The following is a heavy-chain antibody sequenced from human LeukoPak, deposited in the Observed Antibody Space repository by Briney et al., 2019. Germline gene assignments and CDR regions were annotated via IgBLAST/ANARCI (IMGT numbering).Heavy chain of an antibody. CDR2: IKQDGGEK. V-gene: IGHV3-7*05. Sequence: PGGSLGLSCAASRFSFSSYGMACFRMAPGKGLGWVAIIKQDGGEKHYVDSVQGRFTISRDNAKNSLYLQMNSLRAEDTAVYYCARDVGYDSSGSYPYYFDYWGLGTLVTVSS. CDR1: RFSFSSYG. CDR3: ARDVGYDSSGSYPYYFDY. D-gene: IGHD3-22*01. J-gene: IGHJ4*02.